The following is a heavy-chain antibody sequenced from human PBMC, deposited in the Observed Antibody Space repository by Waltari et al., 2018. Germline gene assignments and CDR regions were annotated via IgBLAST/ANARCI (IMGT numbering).Heavy chain of an antibody. J-gene: IGHJ6*02. Sequence: EVQLFESGGGLVQPGGSLRLSCSASVFTFSSYAMSWVRPAPGQGLGWVSAISGSGGSTYYADSVKGRFTISRDNSKNTLYLQMNSLRAEDTAVYYCANYHDFWSGYYLYDYYGMDVWGQGTTVTVSS. CDR1: VFTFSSYA. CDR3: ANYHDFWSGYYLYDYYGMDV. V-gene: IGHV3-23*01. CDR2: ISGSGGST. D-gene: IGHD3-3*01.